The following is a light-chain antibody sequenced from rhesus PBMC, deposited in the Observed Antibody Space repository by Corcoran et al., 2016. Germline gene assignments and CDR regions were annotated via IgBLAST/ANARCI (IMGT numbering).Light chain of an antibody. Sequence: DIQMTQSPSSLSASIGDRVTITCRTSQDINNCLAWYQQKPGKAPKVLIYRTSNLETGVPARFSGSGSGTDFTLTISSLQPEGMATYYCQQHDYSPYSFGQGTKVEIK. CDR3: QQHDYSPYS. CDR1: QDINNC. J-gene: IGKJ2*01. CDR2: RTS. V-gene: IGKV1-69*01.